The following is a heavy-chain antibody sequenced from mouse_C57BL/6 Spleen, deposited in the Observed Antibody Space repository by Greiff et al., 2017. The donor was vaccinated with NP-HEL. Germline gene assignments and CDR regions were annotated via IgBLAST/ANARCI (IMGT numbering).Heavy chain of an antibody. D-gene: IGHD2-4*01. CDR2: INPNNGGT. J-gene: IGHJ3*01. Sequence: VQLQQSGPELVKPGASVKIPCKASGYTFTNYNMDWVKQSHGKSLEWIGDINPNNGGTIYNQKFKGKATLTVDKASSTAYMELRSLTSEDTAVYYCARDDYGRRRGAFAYWGQGTLVTVSA. V-gene: IGHV1-18*01. CDR1: GYTFTNYN. CDR3: ARDDYGRRRGAFAY.